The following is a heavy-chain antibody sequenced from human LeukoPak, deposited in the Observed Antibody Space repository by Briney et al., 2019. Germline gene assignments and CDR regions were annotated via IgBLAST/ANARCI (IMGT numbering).Heavy chain of an antibody. Sequence: ASVTVSCKASGYTFTSYGIGWVRQAPGQGLEWMGWISAYNGNTNYAQKLQGRVTMTTDTSTSTAYMELRSLRSDDTAVYYCARVFYGSGSYYNGYGMDVWGQGTTVTVSS. J-gene: IGHJ6*02. V-gene: IGHV1-18*01. D-gene: IGHD3-10*01. CDR2: ISAYNGNT. CDR1: GYTFTSYG. CDR3: ARVFYGSGSYYNGYGMDV.